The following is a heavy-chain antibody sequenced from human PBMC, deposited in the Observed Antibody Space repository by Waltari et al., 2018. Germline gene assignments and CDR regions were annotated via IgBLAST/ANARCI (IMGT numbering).Heavy chain of an antibody. D-gene: IGHD6-13*01. CDR3: ATLPHIAAATVFDY. V-gene: IGHV4-38-2*01. CDR2: IYHSGST. Sequence: QVQLQESGPGLVKPSETLSLTCAVSGYSIRSGYYWGWIRQPPGKGLEWIGSIYHSGSTYYNPSLKSRVTISVDTSKNQFSLKLSSVTAADTAVYYCATLPHIAAATVFDYWGQGTLVTVSS. CDR1: GYSIRSGYY. J-gene: IGHJ4*02.